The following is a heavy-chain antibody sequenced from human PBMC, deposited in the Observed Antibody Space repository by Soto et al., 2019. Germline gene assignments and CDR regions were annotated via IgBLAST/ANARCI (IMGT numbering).Heavy chain of an antibody. CDR3: AKDQDFWSGYSPVILDC. CDR2: ISGSGGST. CDR1: GFTFSSYA. D-gene: IGHD3-3*01. V-gene: IGHV3-23*01. J-gene: IGHJ4*02. Sequence: GGSLRLSCAASGFTFSSYAMSWVRQAPGKGLEWVSAISGSGGSTYYADSVKGRFTISRDNYKNTLYLQMNSLRAEDTAVYYCAKDQDFWSGYSPVILDCWGQGNLVTVSS.